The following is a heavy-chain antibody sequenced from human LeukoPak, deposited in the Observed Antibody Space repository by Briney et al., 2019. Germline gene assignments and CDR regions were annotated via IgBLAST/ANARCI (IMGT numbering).Heavy chain of an antibody. CDR2: INHSGST. CDR3: AREVIEDWFDP. CDR1: GGSFSGYY. J-gene: IGHJ5*02. D-gene: IGHD2/OR15-2a*01. V-gene: IGHV4-34*09. Sequence: SETLSLTCAVYGGSFSGYYWSWIRQPPGKGLEWIGEINHSGSTNYNPSLKSRVTMSVDTSKNQFSLKLSSVTAADTAVYYCAREVIEDWFDPWGQGTLVTVSS.